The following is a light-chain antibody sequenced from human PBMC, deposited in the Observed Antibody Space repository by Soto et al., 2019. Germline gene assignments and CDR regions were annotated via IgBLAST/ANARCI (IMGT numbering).Light chain of an antibody. V-gene: IGKV1-39*01. CDR3: QQSYNTPRT. Sequence: DIQMTQSPPSLSASVGDRVTITCRASQSISNYLNWYQQKPGKAPHLLISSALSLQSGVPSRFSVSGSGTDFTLTISSLQPEDVATYYCQQSYNTPRTFGPGTKVDI. CDR1: QSISNY. CDR2: SAL. J-gene: IGKJ3*01.